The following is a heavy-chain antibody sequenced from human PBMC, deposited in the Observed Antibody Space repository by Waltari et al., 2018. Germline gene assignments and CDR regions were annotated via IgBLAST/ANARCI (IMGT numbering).Heavy chain of an antibody. J-gene: IGHJ5*02. CDR2: VSSNGAYI. CDR1: GFSFSSYN. CDR3: ARGGLGFYLDL. D-gene: IGHD1-26*01. Sequence: EVQLMESGGGLVKPGGSLRLSCAASGFSFSSYNMNWVRQAQGKGLEWVCAVSSNGAYIHYADSVRGRFTLSRDNAKTSLYLQMNGLRDEDTAVYYCARGGLGFYLDLWGQGALVTVSS. V-gene: IGHV3-21*01.